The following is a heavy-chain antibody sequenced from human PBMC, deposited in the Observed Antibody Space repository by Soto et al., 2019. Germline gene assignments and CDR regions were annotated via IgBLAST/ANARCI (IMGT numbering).Heavy chain of an antibody. V-gene: IGHV3-30*18. J-gene: IGHJ4*02. D-gene: IGHD2-2*01. Sequence: LRLSCAASGFTFSSYGMHWVRQAPGKGLEWVAVISYDGSNKYYADSVKGRFTISRDNSKNTLYLQMNSLRAEDTAVYYCAKGEYRMLFSYFDYWGQGTLVTVSS. CDR1: GFTFSSYG. CDR2: ISYDGSNK. CDR3: AKGEYRMLFSYFDY.